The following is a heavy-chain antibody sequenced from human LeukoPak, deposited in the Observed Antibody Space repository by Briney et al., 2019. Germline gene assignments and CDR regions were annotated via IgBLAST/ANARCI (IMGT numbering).Heavy chain of an antibody. CDR3: AREDGLTAPFDY. D-gene: IGHD5-18*01. Sequence: GGSLRLSCAASGFTFSSYSMNWVRQAPGKGLEWVSYISSSSGTIYYADSVKGRFTISRDNAKNSLYLQVNSLRAEDMAVYYCAREDGLTAPFDYWGQGTLVTVSS. J-gene: IGHJ4*02. CDR2: ISSSSGTI. V-gene: IGHV3-48*01. CDR1: GFTFSSYS.